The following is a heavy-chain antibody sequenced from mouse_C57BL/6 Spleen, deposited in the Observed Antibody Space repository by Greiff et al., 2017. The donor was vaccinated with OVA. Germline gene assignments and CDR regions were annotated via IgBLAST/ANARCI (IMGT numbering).Heavy chain of an antibody. CDR3: ALYERFYAMDY. CDR1: GFTFSDYG. V-gene: IGHV5-17*01. D-gene: IGHD2-3*01. CDR2: ISSGSSTI. J-gene: IGHJ4*01. Sequence: EVKLMESGGGLVKPGGSLKLSCAASGFTFSDYGMHWVRQAPEKGLEWVAYISSGSSTIYYADTVKGRFTISRDNAKNNLFLQMTSLRSEDTAMYYCALYERFYAMDYWGQGTSVTVSS.